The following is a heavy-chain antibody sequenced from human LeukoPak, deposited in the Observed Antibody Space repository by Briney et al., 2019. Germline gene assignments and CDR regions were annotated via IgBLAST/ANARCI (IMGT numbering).Heavy chain of an antibody. J-gene: IGHJ4*02. V-gene: IGHV4-34*01. CDR2: INHSGST. Sequence: SEPLSLTSAVYGGFFSGYYWSWIRPPPGKGLEWIGEINHSGSTNYNPSLKSRVTISVDTSKNQFSLKLSSVTAADTAVYYCARGLSSSDYWGQGTLVTVSS. CDR3: ARGLSSSDY. CDR1: GGFFSGYY. D-gene: IGHD6-6*01.